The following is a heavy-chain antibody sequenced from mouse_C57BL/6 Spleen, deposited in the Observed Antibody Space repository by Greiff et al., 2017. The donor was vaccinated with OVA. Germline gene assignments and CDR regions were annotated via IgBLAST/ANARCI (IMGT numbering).Heavy chain of an antibody. Sequence: QVQLQQPGAELVKPGASVKLSCKASGYTFTSYWMQWVKQRPGQGLEWIGEIDPSDSYTNYNQKFKGKATLTVDTSSSTAYMQLSSLTSEDSAVYYCARSDSNYNFDYWGQGTTLTVSS. V-gene: IGHV1-50*01. CDR1: GYTFTSYW. CDR3: ARSDSNYNFDY. J-gene: IGHJ2*01. CDR2: IDPSDSYT. D-gene: IGHD2-5*01.